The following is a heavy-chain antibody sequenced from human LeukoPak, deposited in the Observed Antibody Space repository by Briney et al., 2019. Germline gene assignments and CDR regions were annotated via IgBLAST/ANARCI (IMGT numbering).Heavy chain of an antibody. Sequence: PSETLSPTCTVSGGSFNSYYWSWIRQPPGKGLEWIGYIFGSGTTNYNPSLKSRVTISVDTSKNQFSLKLSSVTAADTAIYYCARKGGIFDYWGQGTLVTVSS. CDR3: ARKGGIFDY. CDR1: GGSFNSYY. V-gene: IGHV4-59*01. CDR2: IFGSGTT. D-gene: IGHD2-15*01. J-gene: IGHJ4*02.